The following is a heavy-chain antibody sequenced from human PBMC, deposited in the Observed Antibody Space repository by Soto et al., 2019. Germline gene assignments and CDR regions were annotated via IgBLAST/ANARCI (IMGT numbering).Heavy chain of an antibody. D-gene: IGHD6-6*01. CDR1: GGSISSYY. V-gene: IGHV4-59*01. Sequence: SETLSLTCTVSGGSISSYYWSWIRQPPGKGLEWIGYIYYSGSTNYNPSLKSRVTISVDTSKNQFSLKLSSVTAADTAVYYCAREKSRFDPWGPGTLVTVSS. CDR2: IYYSGST. J-gene: IGHJ5*02. CDR3: AREKSRFDP.